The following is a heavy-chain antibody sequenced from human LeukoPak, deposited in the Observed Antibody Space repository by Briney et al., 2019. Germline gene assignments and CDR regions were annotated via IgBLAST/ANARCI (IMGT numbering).Heavy chain of an antibody. CDR2: IRADGGRT. CDR3: GTWAFYHGLDV. V-gene: IGHV3-43*02. CDR1: GFSFGDYA. J-gene: IGHJ6*02. D-gene: IGHD2/OR15-2a*01. Sequence: GGSLRLSCAASGFSFGDYAMHWVRQAPGKGLEWVSLIRADGGRTYYADSVNGRFTISRDNSKNSLYLQMNSLRTDDTALYYCGTWAFYHGLDVWGQRTTVTVSS.